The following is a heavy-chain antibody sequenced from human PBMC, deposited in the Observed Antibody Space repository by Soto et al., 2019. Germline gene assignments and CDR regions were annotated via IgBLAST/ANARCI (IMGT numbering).Heavy chain of an antibody. Sequence: QVQLVQSGTEVKKPGSSVKVSSKASGGTFSSYTISWVRQAPGQGLEWMGRIIPILGIANYAQKFQGRVTITADKSTSTAYMELSSLRSEDTAVYYCARDQVGAPGYNWFDPWGQGTLVTVSS. CDR2: IIPILGIA. J-gene: IGHJ5*02. V-gene: IGHV1-69*08. D-gene: IGHD1-26*01. CDR1: GGTFSSYT. CDR3: ARDQVGAPGYNWFDP.